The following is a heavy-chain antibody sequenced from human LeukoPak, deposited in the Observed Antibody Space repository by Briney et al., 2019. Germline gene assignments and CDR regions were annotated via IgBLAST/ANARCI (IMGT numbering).Heavy chain of an antibody. D-gene: IGHD3-10*01. V-gene: IGHV4-34*01. CDR1: GGSFSGYY. CDR3: ARVQHLTMVRGVAKNYYFDY. Sequence: SETLSLTCAVYGGSFSGYYWSWIRQPPEKGLEWIGEINHSGSTNYNPSLKSRVTISVDTSKNQFSLKLSSVTAADTAVYYCARVQHLTMVRGVAKNYYFDYWGQGTLVTVSS. J-gene: IGHJ4*02. CDR2: INHSGST.